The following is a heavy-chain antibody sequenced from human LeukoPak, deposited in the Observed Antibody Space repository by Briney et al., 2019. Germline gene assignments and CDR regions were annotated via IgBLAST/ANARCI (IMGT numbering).Heavy chain of an antibody. CDR1: GGSISSYY. CDR2: IYTSGST. Sequence: SETLSLTCTASGGSISSYYWSWIRQPAGKGLEWIGRIYTSGSTNYNPSLKSRVTISVDTSKNQFSLKLSSVTAADTAVYYCASCSSWYGPGAFDIWGQGTMVTVSS. J-gene: IGHJ3*02. V-gene: IGHV4-4*07. CDR3: ASCSSWYGPGAFDI. D-gene: IGHD6-13*01.